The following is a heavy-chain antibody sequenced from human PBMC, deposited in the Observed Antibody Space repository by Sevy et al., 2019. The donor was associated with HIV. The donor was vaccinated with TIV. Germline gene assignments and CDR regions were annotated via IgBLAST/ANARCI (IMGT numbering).Heavy chain of an antibody. Sequence: GGSLRLSCAASGFTFSDYYMSWIRQAPGKGLEWISYISGSDGTIFYADSVKGRFTISRDNSKNSLYLKMSSLRAEDTAVYYCARDHVKGGDLGDYYYFAMDVWGQGTTVTVSS. CDR3: ARDHVKGGDLGDYYYFAMDV. D-gene: IGHD4-17*01. V-gene: IGHV3-11*01. CDR2: ISGSDGTI. CDR1: GFTFSDYY. J-gene: IGHJ6*02.